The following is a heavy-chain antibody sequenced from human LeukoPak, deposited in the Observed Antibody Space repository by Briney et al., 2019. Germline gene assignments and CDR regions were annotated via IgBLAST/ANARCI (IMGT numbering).Heavy chain of an antibody. D-gene: IGHD1-26*01. Sequence: QPGGSLRLSCGGSGFTFSSYAMSWVRQAPGKGLEWVSIISGSSDNTYYVDSVKGRFTISRDNSKSTLYLQMNSLRAEDTAIYYCAKGRSGSYSPTWDYWGQGTLVTVSS. CDR1: GFTFSSYA. V-gene: IGHV3-23*01. J-gene: IGHJ4*02. CDR2: ISGSSDNT. CDR3: AKGRSGSYSPTWDY.